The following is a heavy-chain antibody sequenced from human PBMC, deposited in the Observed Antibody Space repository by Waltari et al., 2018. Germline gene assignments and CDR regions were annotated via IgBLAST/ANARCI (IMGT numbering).Heavy chain of an antibody. CDR1: GFIVSNNY. CDR3: ASDPGFANGMDG. J-gene: IGHJ6*02. CDR2: TKGGGNT. Sequence: EVQLVESGGGLIQPGGSLRLSCAASGFIVSNNYMSWVRQAPGKGLEWVYVTKGGGNTFYSDSGKGRFTIATDDSSNTLSLQMNSLRVEDTAVYYCASDPGFANGMDGWGQGTTVTVSS. V-gene: IGHV3-53*01.